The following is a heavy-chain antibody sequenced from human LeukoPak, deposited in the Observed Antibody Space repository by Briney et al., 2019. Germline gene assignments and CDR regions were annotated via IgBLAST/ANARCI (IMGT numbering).Heavy chain of an antibody. Sequence: ASVKVSCKASGYTFTGYYMHWVLHAPGQGLEWMGWINPNIGGTNCAQKFQDRVTMTRDRSISTAYMELSSLRSDYTPVYYCARAVLLWFGEQADAFELWGQGTMVTVSS. J-gene: IGHJ3*01. CDR1: GYTFTGYY. CDR2: INPNIGGT. CDR3: ARAVLLWFGEQADAFEL. D-gene: IGHD3-10*01. V-gene: IGHV1-2*02.